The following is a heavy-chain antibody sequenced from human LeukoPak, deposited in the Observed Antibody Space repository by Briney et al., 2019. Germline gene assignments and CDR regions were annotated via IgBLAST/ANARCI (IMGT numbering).Heavy chain of an antibody. CDR1: GFIFDDYA. J-gene: IGHJ4*02. CDR2: ISWSSGSI. Sequence: PGGSLRLSCAASGFIFDDYAMHWVRQAPGKGLEWGSGISWSSGSIGYADSVKGRFTISRDNAKNSLYLQMNRLRAEHTALYYCAKDRDYSSSGASVDYWGQGTLVTVSS. V-gene: IGHV3-9*01. D-gene: IGHD6-6*01. CDR3: AKDRDYSSSGASVDY.